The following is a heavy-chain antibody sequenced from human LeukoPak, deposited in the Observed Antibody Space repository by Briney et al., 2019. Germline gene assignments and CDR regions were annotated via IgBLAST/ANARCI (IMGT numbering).Heavy chain of an antibody. CDR2: IYYSGST. CDR3: ARHVRRAFMDV. V-gene: IGHV4-39*07. J-gene: IGHJ6*03. D-gene: IGHD1-1*01. CDR1: GGSNSSSSYY. Sequence: SETLSLTCTVSGGSNSSSSYYWGWIRQPPGKGLEWIGSIYYSGSTYYSPSLKSRVTISVDTSKNQFSLKLSSVTAADTAVYYCARHVRRAFMDVWGKGTTVTVSS.